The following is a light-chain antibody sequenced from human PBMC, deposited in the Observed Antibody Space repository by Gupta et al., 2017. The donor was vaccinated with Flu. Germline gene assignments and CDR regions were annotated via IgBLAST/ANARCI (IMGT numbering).Light chain of an antibody. J-gene: IGLJ2*01. CDR3: SSYTTRSTVV. V-gene: IGLV2-14*03. CDR1: SSDVGASNS. Sequence: QSALTQPASVSGSPGQSITISCTGTSSDVGASNSVSWYQHHPGKAPKLMIYDVSDRPSGVSDRFSGSKSGNTASLTISGLQVEDEADYYCSSYTTRSTVVFGGGTKLTVL. CDR2: DVS.